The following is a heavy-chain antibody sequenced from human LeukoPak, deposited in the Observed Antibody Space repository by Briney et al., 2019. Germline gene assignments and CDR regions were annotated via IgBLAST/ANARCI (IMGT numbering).Heavy chain of an antibody. CDR3: ARGLIAAAFLDWFDP. J-gene: IGHJ5*02. V-gene: IGHV1-2*02. D-gene: IGHD6-13*01. CDR2: INPNSGGT. Sequence: ASVKVSCKASGYTFTGYYMHWVRQAPGQGLEWMGWINPNSGGTNYAQTFQGRVTMTRDTSISTAYMELSRLRSDDTAVYYCARGLIAAAFLDWFDPWGQGTLVTVSS. CDR1: GYTFTGYY.